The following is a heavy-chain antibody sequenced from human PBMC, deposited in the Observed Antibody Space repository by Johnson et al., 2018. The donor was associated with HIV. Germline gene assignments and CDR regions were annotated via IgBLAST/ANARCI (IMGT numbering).Heavy chain of an antibody. CDR2: ISSSGSPI. J-gene: IGHJ3*01. CDR1: GFTFSSYE. D-gene: IGHD3-16*01. CDR3: AREALVEGVMALDV. Sequence: EVQLVESGGGLVQPGGSLRLSCAASGFTFSSYEMNWVRQAPGKGLEWVSYISSSGSPIYYADSVKGRFTISRDNDKNSLYLQMNNLRAEDTAVYYCAREALVEGVMALDVWGQGTVVTVS. V-gene: IGHV3-48*03.